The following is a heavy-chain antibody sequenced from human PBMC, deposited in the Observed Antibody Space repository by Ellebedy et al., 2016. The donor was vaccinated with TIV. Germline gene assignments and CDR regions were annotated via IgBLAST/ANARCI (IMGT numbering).Heavy chain of an antibody. CDR3: ARDKEGSMDV. J-gene: IGHJ6*02. CDR2: IRKKSNSYTT. CDR1: GFSFSDWY. D-gene: IGHD3-10*01. Sequence: GESLKISCAASGFSFSDWYMDWVRQAPGKGLEWVGLIRKKSNSYTTEYAASVQGRFTIPRDDSKNSLYLQMNSLETEDTAVYYCARDKEGSMDVWGQGTTVTVSS. V-gene: IGHV3-72*01.